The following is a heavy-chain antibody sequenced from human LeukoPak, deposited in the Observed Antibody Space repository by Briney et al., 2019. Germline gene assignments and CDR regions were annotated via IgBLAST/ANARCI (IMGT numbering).Heavy chain of an antibody. J-gene: IGHJ4*02. Sequence: GGSLRLSCAASGFTFSGSAMHWVRQASGKGLEWVGRIRSKTNSYATAYAASVKGRFTISRDNAKNSLYLQMNSLRAEDTALYYCAKGSYGSGSYVDYWGQGTLITVSS. CDR3: AKGSYGSGSYVDY. CDR2: IRSKTNSYAT. V-gene: IGHV3-73*01. CDR1: GFTFSGSA. D-gene: IGHD3-10*01.